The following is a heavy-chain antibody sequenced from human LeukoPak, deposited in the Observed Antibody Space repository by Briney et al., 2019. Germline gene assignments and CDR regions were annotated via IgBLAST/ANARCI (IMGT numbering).Heavy chain of an antibody. J-gene: IGHJ5*02. Sequence: GASVKVSCKASGYTFTSYGISWVRQAPGQGLEWMGIINPSGGSTSYAQKFQGRVTMTRDTSTSTVYMELSSLRSEDTAVYYCARVFENWFDPWGQGTLVTVSS. CDR1: GYTFTSYG. V-gene: IGHV1-46*01. CDR3: ARVFENWFDP. CDR2: INPSGGST. D-gene: IGHD3-9*01.